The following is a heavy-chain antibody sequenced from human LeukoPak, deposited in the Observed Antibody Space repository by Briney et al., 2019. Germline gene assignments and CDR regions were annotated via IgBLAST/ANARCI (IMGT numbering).Heavy chain of an antibody. Sequence: SETLSLTCTVSGGSISSSSYYWGWIRQPPGKGLEWIGSIYYSGSTYYNPSLKSRVIISVDTSKNQFSLKLSSVTAADTAVYYCARHVRDYDILTGYYADWYFDLWGRGTLVTVSS. V-gene: IGHV4-39*01. CDR2: IYYSGST. D-gene: IGHD3-9*01. J-gene: IGHJ2*01. CDR3: ARHVRDYDILTGYYADWYFDL. CDR1: GGSISSSSYY.